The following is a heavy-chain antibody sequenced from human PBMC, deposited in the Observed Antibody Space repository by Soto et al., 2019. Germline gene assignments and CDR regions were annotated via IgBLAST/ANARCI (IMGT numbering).Heavy chain of an antibody. J-gene: IGHJ4*02. CDR2: INAGNGNT. Sequence: QVQLVQSGAEVKKPGAPVKVSCKASGYTFTSYAMHWVRQAPGQRLEWMGWINAGNGNTKYSQKFQGRVTITRDTSASTAYMELSSLRSEDTAVYYCARGYDFWSGYYIGDYWGQGTLVTVSS. D-gene: IGHD3-3*01. CDR1: GYTFTSYA. CDR3: ARGYDFWSGYYIGDY. V-gene: IGHV1-3*01.